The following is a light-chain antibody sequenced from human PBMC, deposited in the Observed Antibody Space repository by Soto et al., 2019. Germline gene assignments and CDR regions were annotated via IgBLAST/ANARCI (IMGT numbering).Light chain of an antibody. CDR2: AVS. Sequence: QSVLTQPASVSGSPGQSITISRSGTSSDIGSYNHVAWYQQFPGKSPKLMIYAVSDRPSGVSDRFSGSKSGITASLTISGLQTEDEADYYCISYTDRQSYLFGTGTRSPS. CDR1: SSDIGSYNH. CDR3: ISYTDRQSYL. V-gene: IGLV2-14*03. J-gene: IGLJ1*01.